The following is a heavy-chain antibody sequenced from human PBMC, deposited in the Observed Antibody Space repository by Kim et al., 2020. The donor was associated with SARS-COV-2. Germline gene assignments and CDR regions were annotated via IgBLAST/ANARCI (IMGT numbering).Heavy chain of an antibody. V-gene: IGHV4-31*03. Sequence: SETLSLTCTVSGGSISVSGYYWSWIRQHPGKGLEWIGYIYYSGSTYYNPSLKSRLTISLDTSKNQFSLKLSSVTAADTAVYYCARVHFRDGYNLDYWGQGTLVTVSS. CDR1: GGSISVSGYY. CDR2: IYYSGST. D-gene: IGHD5-12*01. J-gene: IGHJ4*02. CDR3: ARVHFRDGYNLDY.